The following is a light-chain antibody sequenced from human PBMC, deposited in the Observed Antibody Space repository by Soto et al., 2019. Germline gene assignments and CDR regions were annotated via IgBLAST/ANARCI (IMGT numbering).Light chain of an antibody. Sequence: DLQMTQSPSTLSASVGDRVTITCRASQSISSWLAWYQQKPGKAPKLLIYKASSLESGVPSRFSGSGSGTEFTLTISSLQPDDFATYYCQQYNSYPIFTFGPGTKVDIK. CDR2: KAS. CDR3: QQYNSYPIFT. CDR1: QSISSW. V-gene: IGKV1-5*03. J-gene: IGKJ3*01.